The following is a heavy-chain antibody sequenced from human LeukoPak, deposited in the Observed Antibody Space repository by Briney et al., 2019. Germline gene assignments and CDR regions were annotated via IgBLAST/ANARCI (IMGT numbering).Heavy chain of an antibody. CDR2: INPNSGGT. CDR3: GRRRCSGGSCSLDFDY. J-gene: IGHJ4*02. Sequence: ASVKVSCKASGYTFTDYYIYWVPQAPGQGLEWMGRINPNSGGTNYAQKFQGRVTMTRDTSISTAYMGLSRLRSDDTAVYYCGRRRCSGGSCSLDFDYWGQGTLVTVSS. CDR1: GYTFTDYY. V-gene: IGHV1-2*06. D-gene: IGHD2-15*01.